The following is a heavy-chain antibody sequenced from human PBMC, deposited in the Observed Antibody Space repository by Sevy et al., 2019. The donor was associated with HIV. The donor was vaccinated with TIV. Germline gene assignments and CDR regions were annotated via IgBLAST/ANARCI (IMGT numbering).Heavy chain of an antibody. J-gene: IGHJ4*02. CDR3: XXXXXXXXXXYRWFDY. V-gene: IGHV5-51*01. CDR2: IYPGDSDT. Sequence: GESLKISCKGSGYSFTSYWIGWVRQMPGKGLEWMGIIYPGDSDTRYSPSFQGQVTISADKSISTAYLQWSSLKASDXXXXXXXXXXXXXXXXYRWFDYWGQGTLVTVSS. CDR1: GYSFTSYW. D-gene: IGHD3-16*02.